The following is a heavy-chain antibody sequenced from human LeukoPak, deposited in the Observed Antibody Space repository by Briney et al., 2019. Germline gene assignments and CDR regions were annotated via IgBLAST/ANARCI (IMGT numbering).Heavy chain of an antibody. J-gene: IGHJ5*02. CDR1: GGTLSSYP. Sequence: SVKVSCKASGGTLSSYPISWIRQAPGQGLELMGRIIPFVGLTNYAPRFQGRVTITADKDTTTAYMELSGLTSEDTAVYYCARPRSTESGSYNWFDPWGQGTLVTVSP. D-gene: IGHD1-26*01. CDR3: ARPRSTESGSYNWFDP. V-gene: IGHV1-69*02. CDR2: IIPFVGLT.